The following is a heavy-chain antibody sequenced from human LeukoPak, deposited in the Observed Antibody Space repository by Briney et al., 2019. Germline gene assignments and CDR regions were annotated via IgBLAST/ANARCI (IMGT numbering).Heavy chain of an antibody. CDR2: VYYSGNT. D-gene: IGHD5-24*01. CDR3: ARHGLYQDYGY. Sequence: PSETLSLTCTVSGGSISSYYWSWIRQPPGKGLEWIGSVYYSGNTHYNPSLKSRVTISLDTSKSQFSLRLTPVTAADTAVYFCARHGLYQDYGYWGQGILVTVSS. CDR1: GGSISSYY. V-gene: IGHV4-59*05. J-gene: IGHJ4*02.